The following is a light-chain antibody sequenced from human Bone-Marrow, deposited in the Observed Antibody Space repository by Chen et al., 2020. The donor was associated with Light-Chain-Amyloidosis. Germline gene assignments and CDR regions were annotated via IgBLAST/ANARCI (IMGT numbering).Light chain of an antibody. V-gene: IGLV3-1*01. CDR1: KWGEKY. CDR3: QACDSSTGV. CDR2: QDS. J-gene: IGLJ3*02. Sequence: SYELTQPPSVSVSPGQTASITLSGDKWGEKYACWYQLKAGQSPVVVIYQDSKRPAGIPERFSGANTGNTATLTISETQAMDEAYYYCQACDSSTGVVGGGTKLTVL.